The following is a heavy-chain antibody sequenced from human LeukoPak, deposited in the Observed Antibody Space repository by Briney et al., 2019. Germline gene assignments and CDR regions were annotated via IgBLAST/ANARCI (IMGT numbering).Heavy chain of an antibody. CDR3: ARHVVEGHDSSHFDY. CDR2: IYHSGST. J-gene: IGHJ4*02. D-gene: IGHD4-11*01. CDR1: GYSISSGYY. Sequence: SETLSLTCAVSGYSISSGYYWGWLRQPPEKGLEWIGTIYHSGSTYYNSSLRSRVTISVDTSKNQFSLRLRFVPAADTAVYYCARHVVEGHDSSHFDYWGQGTLVTVSS. V-gene: IGHV4-38-2*01.